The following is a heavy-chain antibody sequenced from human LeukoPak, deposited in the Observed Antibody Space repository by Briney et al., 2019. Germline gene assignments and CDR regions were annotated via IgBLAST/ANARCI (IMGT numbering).Heavy chain of an antibody. CDR2: ISYDGSNK. V-gene: IGHV3-30*18. CDR1: GFTFSSYG. J-gene: IGHJ4*02. D-gene: IGHD6-13*01. Sequence: PGGSLRLSCAASGFTFSSYGMHWVRQAPGKGLEWVAVISYDGSNKYYADSVKGRVTISRDNSNNTLYLQMNSLRAEDTAVYYCAKAPYSSSWSLGYWGQGTLVTVSS. CDR3: AKAPYSSSWSLGY.